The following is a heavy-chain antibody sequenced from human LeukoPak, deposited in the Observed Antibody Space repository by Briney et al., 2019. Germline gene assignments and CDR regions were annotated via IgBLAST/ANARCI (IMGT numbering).Heavy chain of an antibody. CDR2: INTDGSST. J-gene: IGHJ4*02. CDR1: GFTVSSNY. Sequence: PGGSLRLSCAASGFTVSSNYMSWVRQAPGKGLVWVSRINTDGSSTSYADSVKGRFTISRDNAKNTLYLQMNSLRAEDTAVYYCARDRAGFDYWGQGTLVTVSS. D-gene: IGHD6-19*01. CDR3: ARDRAGFDY. V-gene: IGHV3-74*01.